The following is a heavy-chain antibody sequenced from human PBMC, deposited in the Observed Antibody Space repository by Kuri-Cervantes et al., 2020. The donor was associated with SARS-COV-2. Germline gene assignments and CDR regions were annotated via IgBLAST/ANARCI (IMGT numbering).Heavy chain of an antibody. CDR2: ISYDGSNK. CDR3: AKDLITMIVVVTYGGFDI. J-gene: IGHJ3*02. V-gene: IGHV3-30*18. Sequence: GGSLRLSCAASGFTFSSYGMHWVRQAPGKGLEWVAVISYDGSNKYYADSVKGRFTISRDSSKNTLYLQMNSLRAEDTAVYYCAKDLITMIVVVTYGGFDIWGQGTMVTVSS. CDR1: GFTFSSYG. D-gene: IGHD3-22*01.